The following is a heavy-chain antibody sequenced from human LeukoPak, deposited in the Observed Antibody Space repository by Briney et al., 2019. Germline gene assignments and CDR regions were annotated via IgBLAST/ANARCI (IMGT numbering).Heavy chain of an antibody. CDR3: ARVYSSGWYDY. D-gene: IGHD6-19*01. Sequence: PSETLSLTCTVSGGSISSYHRSWIRQPAGKGLEWIGRIYTSGSTNYNPSLKSRVTMSVDTSENQFSLRLSSVTAADTAVYYCARVYSSGWYDYWGQGTLVTVSS. CDR1: GGSISSYH. J-gene: IGHJ4*02. V-gene: IGHV4-4*07. CDR2: IYTSGST.